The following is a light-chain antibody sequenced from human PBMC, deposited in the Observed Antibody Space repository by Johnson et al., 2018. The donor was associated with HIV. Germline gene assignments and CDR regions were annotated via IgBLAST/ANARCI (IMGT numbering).Light chain of an antibody. Sequence: QSVLTQPPSVSAAPGQKVTISCSGSSSNIGNNYVSWYQQLPGTAPKLLIYENNKRPSGIPDRFSGSKSGTSATLAITGLQTGDEADYYCGTWDSSLSVNYVFGTGTKVTVL. V-gene: IGLV1-51*02. J-gene: IGLJ1*01. CDR3: GTWDSSLSVNYV. CDR2: ENN. CDR1: SSNIGNNY.